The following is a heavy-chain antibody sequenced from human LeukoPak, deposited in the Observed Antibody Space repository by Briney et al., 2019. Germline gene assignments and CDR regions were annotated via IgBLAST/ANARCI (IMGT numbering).Heavy chain of an antibody. CDR1: GFTLSTYT. Sequence: GGSLRLSCAASGFTLSTYTMNWVRQAPGKGLEWVSSISSGSRYIYYADSVKGRFTISRDNAKNSLYLQMNSLRAEDTAVYSCTREYYGTTLGAFDIWGQGTMVTVSS. V-gene: IGHV3-21*06. CDR3: TREYYGTTLGAFDI. J-gene: IGHJ3*02. D-gene: IGHD3-16*01. CDR2: ISSGSRYI.